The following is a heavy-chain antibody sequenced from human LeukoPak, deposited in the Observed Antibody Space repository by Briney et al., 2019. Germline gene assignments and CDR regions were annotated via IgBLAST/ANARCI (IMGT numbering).Heavy chain of an antibody. Sequence: GGSLRPSCSASGFTFGTFAMHWVRQAPGKGLEYISTISSIGGGTDYADSVKGRFTISRDNSKSTLFLQMSSLRAEDTAVYYCVKFPDWWGQGTLVTVSS. D-gene: IGHD3/OR15-3a*01. V-gene: IGHV3-64D*09. CDR1: GFTFGTFA. CDR3: VKFPDW. J-gene: IGHJ4*02. CDR2: ISSIGGGT.